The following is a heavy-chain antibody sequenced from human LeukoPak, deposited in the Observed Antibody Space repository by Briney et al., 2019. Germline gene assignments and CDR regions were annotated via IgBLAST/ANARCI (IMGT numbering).Heavy chain of an antibody. CDR2: IYPGDSDT. Sequence: GESLKISCNGSGYSFPSYWIGWVRQMPGKGLEWMGIIYPGDSDTRYSPSFQGQVTMSADKSISTAYLQWSSLKASDTAMYYCARRDSDYGDYNYWGQGTLVTVSS. CDR1: GYSFPSYW. D-gene: IGHD4-17*01. CDR3: ARRDSDYGDYNY. J-gene: IGHJ4*02. V-gene: IGHV5-51*01.